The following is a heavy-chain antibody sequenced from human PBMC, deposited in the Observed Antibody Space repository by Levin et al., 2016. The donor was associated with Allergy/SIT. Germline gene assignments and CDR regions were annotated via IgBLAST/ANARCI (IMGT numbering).Heavy chain of an antibody. D-gene: IGHD2-2*01. J-gene: IGHJ6*02. V-gene: IGHV4-61*01. CDR2: IYYSGST. Sequence: SETLSLTCTVSGGSVSSGSYYWSWIRQPPRKGLEWIGYIYYSGSTNYNPSLKSRVTISVDTSKNQFSLKLSSVTAADTAVYYCASTYCSSTSCSLYYYYGMDVWGQGTTVTVSS. CDR1: GGSVSSGSYY. CDR3: ASTYCSSTSCSLYYYYGMDV.